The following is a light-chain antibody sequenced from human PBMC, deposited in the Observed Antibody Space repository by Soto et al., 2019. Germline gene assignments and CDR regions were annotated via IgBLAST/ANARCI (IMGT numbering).Light chain of an antibody. CDR2: QDR. J-gene: IGLJ2*01. Sequence: SYELTQPPSVSVSPGGTVTITCSGDKLGDKYACWYQQKPGQPPVLVIYQDRKRPSGIPGRFSGSNSGNTATLTISGTQAMDEAEYYCQAWDSSSVVFGGGTKVTVL. CDR3: QAWDSSSVV. V-gene: IGLV3-1*01. CDR1: KLGDKY.